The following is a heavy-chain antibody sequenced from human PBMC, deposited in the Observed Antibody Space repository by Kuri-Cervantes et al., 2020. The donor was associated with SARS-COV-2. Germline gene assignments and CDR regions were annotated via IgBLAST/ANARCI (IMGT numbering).Heavy chain of an antibody. CDR1: GGTLRSYA. D-gene: IGHD3-22*01. J-gene: IGHJ4*02. CDR2: HIPMLDLT. Sequence: SVKVSCKVSGGTLRSYAITWVRQAPGQGLEWMGRHIPMLDLTNYAPKFRDRVTISADKSTGTAYLELTSLRPDDTAVYYCARAATYYDTNGYWYWGQGTLVTVSS. CDR3: ARAATYYDTNGYWY. V-gene: IGHV1-69*04.